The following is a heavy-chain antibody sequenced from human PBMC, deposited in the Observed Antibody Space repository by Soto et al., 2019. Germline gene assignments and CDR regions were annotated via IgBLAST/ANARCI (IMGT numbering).Heavy chain of an antibody. V-gene: IGHV1-2*02. CDR2: INPRSGGT. Sequence: GASVKVSCTASGYTFTGHYLHWVRQAPGQGLEYMGWINPRSGGTSYAQRFQGRVTMTRDTSISTAYMELRRLRYDDTAVYYCARAEGSGSYYNGGAFDIWGQGTMATVSS. D-gene: IGHD3-10*01. CDR1: GYTFTGHY. CDR3: ARAEGSGSYYNGGAFDI. J-gene: IGHJ3*02.